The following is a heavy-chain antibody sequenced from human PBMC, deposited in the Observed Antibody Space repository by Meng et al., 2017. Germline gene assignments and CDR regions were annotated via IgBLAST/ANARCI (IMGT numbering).Heavy chain of an antibody. D-gene: IGHD6-25*01. V-gene: IGHV3-74*01. CDR2: INGDGSST. CDR1: GFAFSNYW. J-gene: IGHJ3*02. CDR3: GLSGFAFDI. Sequence: GESLKISCAASGFAFSNYWMQWVRQAPGKGLVWVSRINGDGSSTSYADSVKGRFTISRDNAKNTLYLQMNSLRAEDTAVYCCGLSGFAFDIWGQGTMVTVSS.